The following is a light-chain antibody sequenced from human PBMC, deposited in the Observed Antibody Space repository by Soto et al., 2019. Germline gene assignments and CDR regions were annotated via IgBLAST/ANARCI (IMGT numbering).Light chain of an antibody. V-gene: IGLV2-14*01. CDR3: NSYTNNNTCV. J-gene: IGLJ1*01. Sequence: QSALTQPASVSGSPGQSITISCTGTSSDVGGFNYVSWFQQHPGKAPKLMIYEVSNRPSGVSNRFSGSRSGNTASLTISGLQSEDEAEYYCNSYTNNNTCVFGTGTKVTVL. CDR1: SSDVGGFNY. CDR2: EVS.